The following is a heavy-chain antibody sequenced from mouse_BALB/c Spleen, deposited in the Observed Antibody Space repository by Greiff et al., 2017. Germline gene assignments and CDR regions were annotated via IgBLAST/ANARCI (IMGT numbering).Heavy chain of an antibody. Sequence: EVQRVESGGGLVQPKGSLKLSCAASGFTFNTYAMNWVRQAPGKGLEWVARIRSKSNNYATYYADSVKDRFTISRDDSQSMLYLQMNNLKTEDTAMYYCVRGIHYYGYWYFDVWGAGTTVTVSS. J-gene: IGHJ1*01. V-gene: IGHV10-1*02. D-gene: IGHD1-2*01. CDR3: VRGIHYYGYWYFDV. CDR2: IRSKSNNYAT. CDR1: GFTFNTYA.